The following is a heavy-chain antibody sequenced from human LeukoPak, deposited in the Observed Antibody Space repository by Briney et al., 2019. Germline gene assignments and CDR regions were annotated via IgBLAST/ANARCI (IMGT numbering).Heavy chain of an antibody. CDR3: ARDGGGYCSSTSCYAEGVAFDY. J-gene: IGHJ4*02. D-gene: IGHD2-2*01. Sequence: GGSLRLSCAASGFTFSSYGMHWVRQAPGKGLEWVAFIRYDGSNKYYADSVKGRFTISRGNSKNTLYLQMNSLRAEDTAVYYCARDGGGYCSSTSCYAEGVAFDYWGQGTLVTVSS. V-gene: IGHV3-30*02. CDR2: IRYDGSNK. CDR1: GFTFSSYG.